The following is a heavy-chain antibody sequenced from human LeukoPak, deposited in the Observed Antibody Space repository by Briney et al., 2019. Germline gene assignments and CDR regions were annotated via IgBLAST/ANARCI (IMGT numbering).Heavy chain of an antibody. D-gene: IGHD6-19*01. V-gene: IGHV4-34*01. CDR2: INHSGST. CDR1: GGSFSGYY. CDR3: ARDSGWWKNGAFDI. Sequence: SETLSLTCAVYGGSFSGYYWSWIRQPPGKGLEWIGEINHSGSTNYNPSLKSRVTISVDTSKNQFSLKLSSVTAADTAVYYCARDSGWWKNGAFDIWGQGTMVTVSS. J-gene: IGHJ3*02.